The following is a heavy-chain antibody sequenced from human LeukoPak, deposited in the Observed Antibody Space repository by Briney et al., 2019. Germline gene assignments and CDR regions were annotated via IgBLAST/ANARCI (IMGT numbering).Heavy chain of an antibody. J-gene: IGHJ4*02. Sequence: GGSLRLSCAASGFTVRSYYMSWVRQAPGKGLEWVSVMYSGGSTYYADSVKGRFTISRDNSKNTLYLQMNSLRAEDTAVYYCARDPGDGYDCFDYWGQGTLVTVSS. CDR1: GFTVRSYY. V-gene: IGHV3-66*01. CDR2: MYSGGST. D-gene: IGHD5-24*01. CDR3: ARDPGDGYDCFDY.